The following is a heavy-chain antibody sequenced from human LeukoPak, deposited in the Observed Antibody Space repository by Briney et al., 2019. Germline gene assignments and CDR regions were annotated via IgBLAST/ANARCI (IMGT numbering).Heavy chain of an antibody. CDR1: GGSISSGSYY. J-gene: IGHJ6*03. V-gene: IGHV4-39*01. CDR2: ISQSGDS. Sequence: PSETLSLTCTVSGGSISSGSYYWSWIRQPPGKGLEWIGEISQSGDSNYNSPLRSRVTISVDTSKNQFSLKMGSVTAADTAMYFCARRVKVNLVGSFGEDNHYYYMDVWGKGTPVTVSS. D-gene: IGHD3-10*01. CDR3: ARRVKVNLVGSFGEDNHYYYMDV.